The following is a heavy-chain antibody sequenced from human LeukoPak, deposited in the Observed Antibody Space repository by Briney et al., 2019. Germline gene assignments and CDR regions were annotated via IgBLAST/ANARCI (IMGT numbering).Heavy chain of an antibody. CDR3: ATDLLTYDNFDY. J-gene: IGHJ4*01. CDR1: GFTFSSYE. Sequence: GGSLRLSCAASGFTFSSYEMNWVRQAPGKGLEWVSYISSSGSTIYYADSVKGRFTISRDNAKNSLYLQMNSLRAEDTAVYYCATDLLTYDNFDYWGHGTLVTVSS. D-gene: IGHD3-9*01. V-gene: IGHV3-48*03. CDR2: ISSSGSTI.